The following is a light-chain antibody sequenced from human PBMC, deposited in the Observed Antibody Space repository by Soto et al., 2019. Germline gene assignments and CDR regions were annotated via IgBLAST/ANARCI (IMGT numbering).Light chain of an antibody. CDR3: SSYTGGNPSYV. J-gene: IGLJ1*01. CDR1: SSDVGGYNY. CDR2: EVT. V-gene: IGLV2-8*01. Sequence: QSALTQPPSASGSPGQSVTISCTGTSSDVGGYNYVSWYQQHPGKAPKLMIYEVTKRPSGVPDRFSGSKSGNTASLTVSGLQAEDEGDYYCSSYTGGNPSYVFGTGTKVTVL.